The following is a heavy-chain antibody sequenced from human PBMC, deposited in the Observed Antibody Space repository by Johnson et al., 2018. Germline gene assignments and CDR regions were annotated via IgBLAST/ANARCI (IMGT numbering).Heavy chain of an antibody. D-gene: IGHD3-22*01. V-gene: IGHV3-15*01. CDR3: TTRSPYIRPNYYDSSGYSSRRNAFDI. CDR1: GFTFGDYA. Sequence: EVQLVETGGGLVKPGRSLRLSCTASGFTFGDYAMSWFRQAPGKGLEWVGRIKSKTDGGTTDYAAPVKGRFTIPRDDSTNQLNLQMNSLKTEDKAVYYCTTRSPYIRPNYYDSSGYSSRRNAFDIWGQGTKVTVSS. J-gene: IGHJ3*02. CDR2: IKSKTDGGTT.